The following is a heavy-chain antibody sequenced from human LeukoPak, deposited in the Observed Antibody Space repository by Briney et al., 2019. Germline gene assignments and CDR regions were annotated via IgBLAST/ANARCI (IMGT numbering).Heavy chain of an antibody. D-gene: IGHD5-24*01. V-gene: IGHV3-53*01. CDR1: GFSVTNNY. CDR3: ARGDGYNFFDY. J-gene: IGHJ4*02. Sequence: GSSLRISSGLSGFSVTNNYMSWVLQPPGKGLEWVSVFYVGGAKYYADSVKGRFTISRDNSKNTLYLQMKSLRAEDTAVYYCARGDGYNFFDYWGQGTLVTVSS. CDR2: FYVGGAK.